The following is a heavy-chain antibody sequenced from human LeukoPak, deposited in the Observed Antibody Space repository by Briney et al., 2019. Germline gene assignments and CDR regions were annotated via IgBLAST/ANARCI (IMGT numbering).Heavy chain of an antibody. CDR3: AKNGVYGSGDYYYYYMDV. Sequence: PGGSLRLSCAASGFTFSSYGMHWVRQAPGKGLEWVAFIRYDGSNKYYADSVKGRFTISRDNSKNTLYLQMNSLRAEDTAVYYCAKNGVYGSGDYYYYYMDVWGKGTTVTVSS. J-gene: IGHJ6*03. V-gene: IGHV3-30*02. D-gene: IGHD3-10*01. CDR1: GFTFSSYG. CDR2: IRYDGSNK.